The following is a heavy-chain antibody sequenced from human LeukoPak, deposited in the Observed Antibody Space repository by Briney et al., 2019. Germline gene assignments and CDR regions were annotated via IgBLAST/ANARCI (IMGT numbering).Heavy chain of an antibody. CDR1: GFTFSDYY. V-gene: IGHV3-11*01. CDR3: ARASTRGGYDNFDY. Sequence: PGGSLRLSCAASGFTFSDYYMSWIRPDPGKGLEWVSYISSSGTTIYYADSVKGRFTMSSAKANYSLYLQMNRLRAEPTAGDYCARASTRGGYDNFDYWGQGTLVTVSS. CDR2: ISSSGTTI. D-gene: IGHD5-12*01. J-gene: IGHJ4*02.